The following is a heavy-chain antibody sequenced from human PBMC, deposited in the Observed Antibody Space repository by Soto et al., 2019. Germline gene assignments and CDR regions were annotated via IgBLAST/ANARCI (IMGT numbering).Heavy chain of an antibody. J-gene: IGHJ2*01. Sequence: QVQLQQSGPGLVKPSQTLSLICAISGDSVSSKTATWNWIRQSPSRGLEWLGRTYYRSKWYNDYEASVKSRVVTTPDPSKNQLSLQPNSVTPEDAAVYFCARDGSGFHWYFDLWGRGTLVTVSS. V-gene: IGHV6-1*01. D-gene: IGHD6-19*01. CDR2: TYYRSKWYN. CDR3: ARDGSGFHWYFDL. CDR1: GDSVSSKTAT.